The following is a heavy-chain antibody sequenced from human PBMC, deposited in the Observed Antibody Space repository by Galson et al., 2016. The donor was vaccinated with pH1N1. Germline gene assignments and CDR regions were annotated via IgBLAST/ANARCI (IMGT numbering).Heavy chain of an antibody. Sequence: PALVKPTQTLTLTCTFSGFSLSTSGMCVSWIRQPPGKALEWLALIDWDDDKYYRTSLKTRLTISKDTSKNQVVLTMTNMFTVDTTTYYWARIFYGDYTNYFDYWGQGTLVAVSS. CDR3: ARIFYGDYTNYFDY. CDR2: IDWDDDK. V-gene: IGHV2-70*01. J-gene: IGHJ4*02. D-gene: IGHD4-17*01. CDR1: GFSLSTSGMC.